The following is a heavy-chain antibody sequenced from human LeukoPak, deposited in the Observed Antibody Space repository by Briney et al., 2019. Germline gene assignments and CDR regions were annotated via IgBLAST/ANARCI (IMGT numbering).Heavy chain of an antibody. D-gene: IGHD4-17*01. CDR1: GFTFSSYG. J-gene: IGHJ4*02. Sequence: GRSLRLSCAAPGFTFSSYGMHWVRQAPGKGLEWVAVISYDGSNKYYADSVKGRFTISRDNSKNTLYLQMNSLRAEDTAVYYCAKIYGDYDYFDYWGQGTLVTVSS. V-gene: IGHV3-30*18. CDR2: ISYDGSNK. CDR3: AKIYGDYDYFDY.